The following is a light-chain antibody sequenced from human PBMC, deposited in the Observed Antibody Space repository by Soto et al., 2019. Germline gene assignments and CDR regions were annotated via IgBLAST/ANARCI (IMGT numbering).Light chain of an antibody. CDR3: QQVSGYTLN. J-gene: IGKJ4*01. CDR1: QGINSH. Sequence: DIHLTQSPSFLIASVGVRVTITCRARQGINSHVAWYHQGPGNAPNLLIYPTSTLQNGGPSRFSGCASGTEFTLTISSLQPEDFGTYYCQQVSGYTLNFGGGTKVDI. V-gene: IGKV1-9*01. CDR2: PTS.